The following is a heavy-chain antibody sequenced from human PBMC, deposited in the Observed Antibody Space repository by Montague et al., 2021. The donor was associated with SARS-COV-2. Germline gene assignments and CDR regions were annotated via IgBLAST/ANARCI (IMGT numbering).Heavy chain of an antibody. V-gene: IGHV2-5*02. D-gene: IGHD3-3*01. CDR2: IYWVDNN. CDR1: GFSLSTSAVG. J-gene: IGHJ5*02. CDR3: AHLHTGFWSAYYST. Sequence: PALVKPTQTLTLTCTFSGFSLSTSAVGVDWIRQPPGKALHWLALIYWVDNNRYSPSLKTRLTVTKDTSKTQVVLTMTNMDPVDTATYYCAHLHTGFWSAYYSTWGQGTLVTVSS.